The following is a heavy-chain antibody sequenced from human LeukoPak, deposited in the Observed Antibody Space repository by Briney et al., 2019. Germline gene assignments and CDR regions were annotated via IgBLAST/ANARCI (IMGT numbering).Heavy chain of an antibody. CDR1: GDSLSGYW. D-gene: IGHD6-13*01. CDR3: ARDTIAAAGFEVYYYGMDV. Sequence: SETLSLTCSVSGDSLSGYWWTWLRQPPGKGLEYIGIIYYTGSTNYNPSLKRRVTLSADTSNNQFSLKLSSVTAADTAVYYCARDTIAAAGFEVYYYGMDVWGQGTTVTVSS. J-gene: IGHJ6*02. V-gene: IGHV4-59*01. CDR2: IYYTGST.